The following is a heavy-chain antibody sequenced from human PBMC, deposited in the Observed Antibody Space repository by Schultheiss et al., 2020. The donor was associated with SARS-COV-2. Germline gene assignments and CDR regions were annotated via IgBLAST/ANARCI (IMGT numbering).Heavy chain of an antibody. D-gene: IGHD4-11*01. CDR2: IYHSGST. CDR3: ARLRMTNNWFDP. CDR1: GGSISSYS. V-gene: IGHV4-59*04. J-gene: IGHJ5*02. Sequence: SETLSLTCTVSGGSISSYSWSWIRQPPGKGLEWIGYIYHSGSTYYNPSLKSRVTISVDTSKNQFSLKLSSVTAADTAVYYCARLRMTNNWFDPWGQGTLVTVSS.